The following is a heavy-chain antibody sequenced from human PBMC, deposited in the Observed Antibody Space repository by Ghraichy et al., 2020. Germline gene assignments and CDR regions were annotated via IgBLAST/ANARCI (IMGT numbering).Heavy chain of an antibody. CDR3: AMVGLRQYYYYYGMDV. CDR2: IIPIFGTA. Sequence: SVKVSCKASGGTFSSYAISWVRQAPGQGLEWMGGIIPIFGTANYAQKFQGRVTITADESTSTAYMELSSLRSEDTAVYYCAMVGLRQYYYYYGMDVWGQGTTVTVSS. CDR1: GGTFSSYA. J-gene: IGHJ6*02. D-gene: IGHD5-12*01. V-gene: IGHV1-69*13.